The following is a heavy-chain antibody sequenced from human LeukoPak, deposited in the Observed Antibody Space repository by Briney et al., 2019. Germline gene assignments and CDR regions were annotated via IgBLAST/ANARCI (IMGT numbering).Heavy chain of an antibody. CDR1: GGSFSGYY. D-gene: IGHD2-15*01. CDR3: ARGRGAVVAATPDY. CDR2: INHSGTT. J-gene: IGHJ4*02. Sequence: SETLSLTCAVYGGSFSGYYWNWIRQPPGRGLEWIGEINHSGTTNYNPSLKSRVTISVDTSKNQFSLKLSSVTAADTAVYYCARGRGAVVAATPDYWGQGTLVTVSS. V-gene: IGHV4-34*01.